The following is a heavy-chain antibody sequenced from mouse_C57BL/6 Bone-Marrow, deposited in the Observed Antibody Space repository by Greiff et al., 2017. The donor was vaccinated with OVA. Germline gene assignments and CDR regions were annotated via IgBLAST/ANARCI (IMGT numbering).Heavy chain of an antibody. V-gene: IGHV1-19*01. CDR3: ARELLRY. Sequence: VQLKESGPVLVKPGASVKMSCKASGYTFTDYYMNWVKQSHGKSLEWIGVLNPYNGGTSYNQKFKGKATLTVDKSSSTAYMELNSLTSEDSAVYYCARELLRYWGQGTTLTVSS. CDR2: LNPYNGGT. D-gene: IGHD1-1*01. CDR1: GYTFTDYY. J-gene: IGHJ2*01.